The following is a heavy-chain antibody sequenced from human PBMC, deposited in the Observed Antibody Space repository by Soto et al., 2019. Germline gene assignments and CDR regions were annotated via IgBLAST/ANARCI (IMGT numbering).Heavy chain of an antibody. Sequence: GGSLRLSCAASGFTFSSYAMSWVRQAPGKGLEWVSAISGSGGSTYYADPVKGRFTISRDNSKNTLYLQMNSLRAEDTAVYYCAKARSESDLGRLWLLYYFDYWGQGTLVTVSS. D-gene: IGHD5-18*01. CDR1: GFTFSSYA. CDR2: ISGSGGST. J-gene: IGHJ4*02. CDR3: AKARSESDLGRLWLLYYFDY. V-gene: IGHV3-23*01.